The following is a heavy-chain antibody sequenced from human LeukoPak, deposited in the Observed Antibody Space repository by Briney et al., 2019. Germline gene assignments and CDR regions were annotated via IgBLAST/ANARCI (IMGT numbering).Heavy chain of an antibody. Sequence: GGSLRLSCAASGFTFSSYAMSWVRQAPGKGLEWVLAISGSGGSTYYADSVKGRFTISRDNSKNTLYLQMNSLRAEDTAVYYCARNENSGWGYFDYWGQGTLVTVSS. D-gene: IGHD5-12*01. CDR2: ISGSGGST. J-gene: IGHJ4*02. CDR1: GFTFSSYA. CDR3: ARNENSGWGYFDY. V-gene: IGHV3-23*01.